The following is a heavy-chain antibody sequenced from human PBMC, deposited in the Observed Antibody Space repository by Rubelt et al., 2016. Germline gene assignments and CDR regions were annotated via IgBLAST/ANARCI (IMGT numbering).Heavy chain of an antibody. D-gene: IGHD3-10*01. CDR1: GFTFSSYA. CDR3: AAGMDPDH. V-gene: IGHV3-7*01. Sequence: VQLVESGGGVVQPGRSLRLSCAASGFTFSSYAMHWVRQAPGKGLEWVANIKQDGSEQNYVDSVKGRFTISRDNAKNSLYLQMNSLRVEDTAVYYCAAGMDPDHWGQGTLVTVSS. J-gene: IGHJ4*02. CDR2: IKQDGSEQ.